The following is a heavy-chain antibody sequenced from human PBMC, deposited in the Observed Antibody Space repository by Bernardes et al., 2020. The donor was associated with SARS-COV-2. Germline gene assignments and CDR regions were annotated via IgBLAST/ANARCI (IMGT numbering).Heavy chain of an antibody. D-gene: IGHD2-21*02. CDR2: LSGSGGSR. J-gene: IGHJ3*02. CDR3: AKKGTSDTTAPLGGFDI. V-gene: IGHV3-23*01. CDR1: GIAFKTSA. Sequence: GGSLRLSCVGFGIAFKTSALSWIRQVPGKGLAWVSGLSGSGGSRYYADSVEGRFTVSRDNAKNTLYLQMNSLRAADTAVYYCAKKGTSDTTAPLGGFDIWGQGTMVT.